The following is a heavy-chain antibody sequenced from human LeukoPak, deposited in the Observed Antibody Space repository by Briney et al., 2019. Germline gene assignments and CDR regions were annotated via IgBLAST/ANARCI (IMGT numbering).Heavy chain of an antibody. CDR2: ISGSGGST. Sequence: GGSLRLSCAASGFTFSSYAMSWVRQAPGKGLEWVSAISGSGGSTYYADSEKGRFTISRDNSKNTLYLQMNSLRAEDTAVYCCAKLVDRVPYYYYGMDVWGQGTTVTVSS. D-gene: IGHD2-15*01. CDR1: GFTFSSYA. V-gene: IGHV3-23*01. J-gene: IGHJ6*02. CDR3: AKLVDRVPYYYYGMDV.